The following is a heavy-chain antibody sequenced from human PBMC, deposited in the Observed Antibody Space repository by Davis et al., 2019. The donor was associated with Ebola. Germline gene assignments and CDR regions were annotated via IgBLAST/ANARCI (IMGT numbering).Heavy chain of an antibody. CDR3: ARGGGFGGYGMDV. D-gene: IGHD3-10*01. CDR1: GGSFSGYY. V-gene: IGHV4-34*01. J-gene: IGHJ6*02. Sequence: MPSETLSLTCAVYGGSFSGYYWTWIRQPPGKGLEWIGGINYSGSTNYNPSLKSRVTISVDTSKNQFSLKLSSVTAADTAVYYCARGGGFGGYGMDVWGQGTTVTVSS. CDR2: INYSGST.